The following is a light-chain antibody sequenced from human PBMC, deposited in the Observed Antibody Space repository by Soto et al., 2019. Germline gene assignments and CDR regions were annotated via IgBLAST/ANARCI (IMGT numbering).Light chain of an antibody. Sequence: QSVLTQPPSVSGAPGQRVTISCTGSSSNIGAGYAVHWYQQLPGTAPKLLIYDNLNRPSGVPDRFSGSKSGTSASLAITGLQAEDEADYYCQTLDSSLHVYVFGPGTKLTVL. CDR2: DNL. V-gene: IGLV1-40*01. J-gene: IGLJ1*01. CDR1: SSNIGAGYA. CDR3: QTLDSSLHVYV.